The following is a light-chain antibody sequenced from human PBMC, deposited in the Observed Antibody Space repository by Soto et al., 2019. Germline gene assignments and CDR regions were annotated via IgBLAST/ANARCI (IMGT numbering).Light chain of an antibody. CDR2: GIS. Sequence: VMTQSPATLSVSPGERATLSCTASQSVSSNFLAWYQQKTGQAPRLLMYGISTRATGIPDRFSGSGSGTDFTLTISRLEPEDFAVYYCQQYGGSLMTFGQGTRLEI. V-gene: IGKV3-20*01. CDR1: QSVSSNF. CDR3: QQYGGSLMT. J-gene: IGKJ5*01.